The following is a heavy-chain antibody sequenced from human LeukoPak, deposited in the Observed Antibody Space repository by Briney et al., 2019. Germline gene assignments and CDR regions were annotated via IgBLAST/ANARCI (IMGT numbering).Heavy chain of an antibody. V-gene: IGHV3-33*06. J-gene: IGHJ6*03. CDR3: AKEGDQFRGYLDA. D-gene: IGHD3-16*01. CDR1: GFMFSRLG. Sequence: PGGSLRLSCAASGFMFSRLGMQWVRQAPGEGLEWVAMIWHDGSVEEYADSVKGRFTISRDNSQNTLYLQMTSLRDDATAVYYCAKEGDQFRGYLDAWGKGTTVTVSS. CDR2: IWHDGSVE.